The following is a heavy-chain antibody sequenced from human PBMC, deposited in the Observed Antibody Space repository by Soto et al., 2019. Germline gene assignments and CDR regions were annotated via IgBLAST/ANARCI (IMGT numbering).Heavy chain of an antibody. D-gene: IGHD6-19*01. CDR3: ARETGTQSESGWSTRWFDP. CDR2: TYYRSKWKT. J-gene: IGHJ5*02. Sequence: SQPLSLTCAISGDSVSSNSAAWNWIRQSQSRGLEWLGRTYYRSKWKTDYAVSVKSRITISPDTSKNQFSLQLKYVTTEDTAVYFCARETGTQSESGWSTRWFDPWGQGTRV. CDR1: GDSVSSNSAA. V-gene: IGHV6-1*01.